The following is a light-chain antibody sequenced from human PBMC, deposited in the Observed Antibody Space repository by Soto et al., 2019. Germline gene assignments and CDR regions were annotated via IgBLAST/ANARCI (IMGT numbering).Light chain of an antibody. V-gene: IGKV2-28*01. J-gene: IGKJ1*01. CDR1: QSLLHSNGYNY. CDR2: LGS. Sequence: DIVMTQSPLSLPVTPGEPASISCRSSQSLLHSNGYNYLDWYLQKPVQSPQLLIYLGSNRASGVPDRVSGSGSGTDFTLKISRVEAEDVGVYYCMQALQTPWTLGQGTKVEI. CDR3: MQALQTPWT.